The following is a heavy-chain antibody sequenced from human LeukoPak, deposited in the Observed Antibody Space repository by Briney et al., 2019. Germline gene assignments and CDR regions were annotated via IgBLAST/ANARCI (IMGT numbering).Heavy chain of an antibody. V-gene: IGHV4-39*01. J-gene: IGHJ4*02. D-gene: IGHD3-16*01. CDR2: IYYSGST. CDR3: ASHRHNGGHHF. Sequence: SETLSLTCTVSGGSISSSSYYWGWVRQPPGKGLEWIGSIYYSGSTYYNSALNSRLTISVDTSKNQFSLNLASVTAADTAVYYCASHRHNGGHHFWGQGTLVTVSS. CDR1: GGSISSSSYY.